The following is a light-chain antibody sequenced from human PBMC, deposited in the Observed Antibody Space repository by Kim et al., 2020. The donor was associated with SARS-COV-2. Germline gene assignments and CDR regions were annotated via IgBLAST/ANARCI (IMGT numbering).Light chain of an antibody. Sequence: PAALSVSPGERATLSCRASQSVSSNLAWYQQKPGQAPRLLIYGASTRATGIPARFSGSVSGTEFTLTISSLQSEDFAVYYCQHQRTFGQGTKLEI. CDR2: GAS. CDR3: QHQRT. V-gene: IGKV3-15*01. J-gene: IGKJ2*02. CDR1: QSVSSN.